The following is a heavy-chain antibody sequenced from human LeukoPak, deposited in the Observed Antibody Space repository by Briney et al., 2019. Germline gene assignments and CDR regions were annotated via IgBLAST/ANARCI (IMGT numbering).Heavy chain of an antibody. D-gene: IGHD2-2*01. CDR3: ARHRSDIVVVPAAVDY. J-gene: IGHJ4*02. Sequence: SETLSLTCTVSGGSISSSSYYWGWIRQPPGKGLEWIGSIYYSGSTYYNPSLKSQVTISVDTSKNQFSLKLSSVTAADTAVYYCARHRSDIVVVPAAVDYWGQGTLVTVSS. CDR1: GGSISSSSYY. V-gene: IGHV4-39*01. CDR2: IYYSGST.